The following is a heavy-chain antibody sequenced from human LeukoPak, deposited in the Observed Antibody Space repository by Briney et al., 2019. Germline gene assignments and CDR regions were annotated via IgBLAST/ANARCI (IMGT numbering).Heavy chain of an antibody. CDR1: GFTFSDYS. J-gene: IGHJ4*02. CDR3: SRIAFGFSFGSGFDN. CDR2: MSHDGTYQ. V-gene: IGHV3-30*04. Sequence: PGMSLRLSCAASGFTFSDYSMQWVRQAPGKGLEWVAVMSHDGTYQFHANSVKGRFTISRGNSRDTLYLQLNSLRTEDTAIYYCSRIAFGFSFGSGFDNWGQGTLVSVSS. D-gene: IGHD5-18*01.